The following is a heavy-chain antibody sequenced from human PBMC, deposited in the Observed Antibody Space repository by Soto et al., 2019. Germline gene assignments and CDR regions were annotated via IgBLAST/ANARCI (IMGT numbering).Heavy chain of an antibody. CDR1: RGSIQSSTYY. D-gene: IGHD3-16*01. J-gene: IGHJ3*02. Sequence: NPSETLSLTCTVSRGSIQSSTYYWGWVRQPPGKGLEWIGTVYYNGSPYFNPSLKSRLTLSADPSQNQFSLRLASVTAADTAVYYCARHTYLTYFEIWGQGTMVTVSS. CDR3: ARHTYLTYFEI. CDR2: VYYNGSP. V-gene: IGHV4-39*01.